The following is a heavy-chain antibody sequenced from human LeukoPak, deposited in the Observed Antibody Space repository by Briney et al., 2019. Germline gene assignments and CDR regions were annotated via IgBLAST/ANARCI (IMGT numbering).Heavy chain of an antibody. CDR3: ARDDDRWGSSWYVAYYYGMDV. CDR2: IWYDGSNK. D-gene: IGHD6-13*01. CDR1: GFTFSSYG. Sequence: GGSLRLSCAASGFTFSSYGMHWVRQAPGKGLEWVAVIWYDGSNKYYADSVKGRFTISRDNSKNTLYLQMNSLRAEDTAVYYCARDDDRWGSSWYVAYYYGMDVWGQGTTVTVSS. V-gene: IGHV3-33*01. J-gene: IGHJ6*02.